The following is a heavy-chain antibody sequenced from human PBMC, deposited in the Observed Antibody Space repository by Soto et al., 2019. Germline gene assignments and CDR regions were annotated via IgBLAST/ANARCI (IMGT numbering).Heavy chain of an antibody. CDR2: ISSSGSTI. CDR1: GFTFSSCE. V-gene: IGHV3-48*03. D-gene: IGHD3-22*01. CDR3: ARDGAYYYDSSAPFDI. Sequence: GGSLRLSCAASGFTFSSCEMNWVRQAPGKGLEWVSYISSSGSTIYYADSVKGRFTISRDNAKNSLYLQMNSLRAEDTAVYYCARDGAYYYDSSAPFDIWGQGTMVTVSS. J-gene: IGHJ3*02.